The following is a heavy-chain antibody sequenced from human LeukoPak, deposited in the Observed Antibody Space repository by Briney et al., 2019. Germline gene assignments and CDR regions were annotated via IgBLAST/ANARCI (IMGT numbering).Heavy chain of an antibody. J-gene: IGHJ4*02. CDR2: IYTSGST. D-gene: IGHD1-26*01. CDR1: GGSISRYY. V-gene: IGHV4-4*07. Sequence: WETLSLTCTVSGGSISRYYWSWIRQPAGKGLEWIGRIYTSGSTNYNASLKSRVSMSVDTSKNQFSLKLSSVTAADTAVLYCARENSGSYREFDSWGQGTLVTVSS. CDR3: ARENSGSYREFDS.